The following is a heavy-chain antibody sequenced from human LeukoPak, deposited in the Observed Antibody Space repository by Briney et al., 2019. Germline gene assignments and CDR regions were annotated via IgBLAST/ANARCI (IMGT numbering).Heavy chain of an antibody. CDR3: ARLSCSSTICPFDY. CDR2: IYYSGST. J-gene: IGHJ4*02. V-gene: IGHV4-39*01. Sequence: PSETLSLTCTVSGVSISSINYYWGWIRQPPGKGLEWIGSIYYSGSTYYNPSLKSRFTISVDMSKNQFSLKLSPVTAADTAVYYCARLSCSSTICPFDYWGQGTLVTVSS. CDR1: GVSISSINYY. D-gene: IGHD2-2*01.